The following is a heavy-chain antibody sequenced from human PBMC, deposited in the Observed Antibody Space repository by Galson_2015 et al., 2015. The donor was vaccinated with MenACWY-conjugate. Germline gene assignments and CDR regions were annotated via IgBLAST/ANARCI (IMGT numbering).Heavy chain of an antibody. D-gene: IGHD2-2*01. J-gene: IGHJ4*02. V-gene: IGHV4-59*01. CDR2: IYYSGST. Sequence: SETLSLTCTVSGGSISSYYWSWIRQPPGKGLEWIGYIYYSGSTNYNPSLKSRVTISVDTSKNQFSLKLSSVTAADTAVYYCARAPLVPSGYQYYYFDYWGQGTLVTVSS. CDR3: ARAPLVPSGYQYYYFDY. CDR1: GGSISSYY.